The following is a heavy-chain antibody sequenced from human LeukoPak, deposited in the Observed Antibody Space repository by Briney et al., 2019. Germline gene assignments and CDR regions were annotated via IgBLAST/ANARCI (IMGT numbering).Heavy chain of an antibody. D-gene: IGHD2-21*01. CDR2: IIGYDGNT. CDR3: AIAHVFGDYDY. V-gene: IGHV1-18*01. CDR1: GYTFPSYG. J-gene: IGHJ4*02. Sequence: GASVKDSCKASGYTFPSYGITWVRPAPGQGLAWMGWIIGYDGNTNYAQNLQGRVTMTTATSTDTAYMELRSLRSDDTAVYYCAIAHVFGDYDYWGQGTLVTVSS.